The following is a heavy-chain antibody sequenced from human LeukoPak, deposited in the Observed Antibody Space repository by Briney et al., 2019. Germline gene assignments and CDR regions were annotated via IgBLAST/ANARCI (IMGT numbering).Heavy chain of an antibody. V-gene: IGHV3-30*04. J-gene: IGHJ6*03. D-gene: IGHD3-10*01. CDR3: VGYGSGSYYNYYMDV. CDR2: ISYNGINK. CDR1: GLTFSGYA. Sequence: GGSLRLSCAASGLTFSGYAVHWVRQAPGKGLDWVAVISYNGINKYYADSVKGRFTISRDNSKNTLHLQMNSLTAQDTAVYYCVGYGSGSYYNYYMDVWGKGTTVTVSS.